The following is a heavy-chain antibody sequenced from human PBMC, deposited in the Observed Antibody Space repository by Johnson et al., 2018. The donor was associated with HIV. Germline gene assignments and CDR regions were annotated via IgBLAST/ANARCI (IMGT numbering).Heavy chain of an antibody. CDR3: ARGGYGEVFDI. CDR2: IYSGGNT. V-gene: IGHV3-66*01. D-gene: IGHD4-17*01. CDR1: GITVSSSY. J-gene: IGHJ3*02. Sequence: EQLVESGGGLVQPGGSLRLSCAASGITVSSSYMSWVRQAPGKGLEWVSVIYSGGNTYYADSVRGRFTISRDNSKNTLYLQMNSLRAEDTAVYYCARGGYGEVFDIWGQGTMVTVSS.